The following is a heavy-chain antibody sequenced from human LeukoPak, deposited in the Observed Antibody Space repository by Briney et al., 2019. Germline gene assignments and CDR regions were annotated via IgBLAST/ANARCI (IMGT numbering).Heavy chain of an antibody. CDR2: INSDGSST. Sequence: GGSLRLSCAASGFTFSSYWMHWVRQAPGKGPVWVSRINSDGSSTSYADSVKGRFTISRDNAKNTLYLQMNSLRAEDTAVYYCARGSYGSGSYDRGRNFDYWGQGTLVTVSS. D-gene: IGHD3-10*01. CDR1: GFTFSSYW. V-gene: IGHV3-74*01. J-gene: IGHJ4*02. CDR3: ARGSYGSGSYDRGRNFDY.